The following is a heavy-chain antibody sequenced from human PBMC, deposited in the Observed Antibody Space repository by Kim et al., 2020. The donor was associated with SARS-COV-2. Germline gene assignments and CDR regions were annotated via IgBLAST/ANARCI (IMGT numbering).Heavy chain of an antibody. D-gene: IGHD4-17*01. CDR2: ISGSGGST. J-gene: IGHJ3*02. CDR3: AKAAEHDYGDPGPYDAFDI. Sequence: GGSLRLSCAASGFTFSSYAMSWVRQAPGKGLEWVSAISGSGGSTYYADSVKGRFTISRDNSKNTLYLQMNSLRAEDTAVYYCAKAAEHDYGDPGPYDAFDIWGQGTMVTVSS. V-gene: IGHV3-23*01. CDR1: GFTFSSYA.